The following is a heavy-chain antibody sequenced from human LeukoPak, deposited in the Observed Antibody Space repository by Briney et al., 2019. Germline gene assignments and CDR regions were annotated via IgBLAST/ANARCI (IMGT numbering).Heavy chain of an antibody. CDR1: GFTFSSYA. CDR2: ISGSGGST. J-gene: IGHJ4*02. D-gene: IGHD2-2*01. CDR3: AKDERIDIVVVPAAMLSPPYYFDY. Sequence: GGSLRLSCAASGFTFSSYAMSWVRQAPGKGLEWVSAISGSGGSTYYADSVKGRFTISRDNSKNTLYLQMNSLRAEDMAVYYCAKDERIDIVVVPAAMLSPPYYFDYWGQGTLVTVSS. V-gene: IGHV3-23*01.